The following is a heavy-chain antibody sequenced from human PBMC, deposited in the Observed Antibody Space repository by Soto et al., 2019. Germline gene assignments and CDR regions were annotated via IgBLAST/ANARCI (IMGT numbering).Heavy chain of an antibody. CDR1: GISLSTSGVG. CDR3: ARGLATLPVFAFDI. V-gene: IGHV2-5*01. D-gene: IGHD1-1*01. Sequence: SGPTLLNSTQPLPLTCTLLGISLSTSGVGLGWIRQTPGKALEWLALVYWNDDKHYSPSLKSRLTITKDTSKNQAILTMTNMDPVDTATYYCARGLATLPVFAFDIWGQGTVVTVSS. J-gene: IGHJ3*02. CDR2: VYWNDDK.